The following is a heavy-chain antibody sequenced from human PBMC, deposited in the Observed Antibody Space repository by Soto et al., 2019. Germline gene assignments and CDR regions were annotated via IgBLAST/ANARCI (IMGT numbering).Heavy chain of an antibody. CDR3: ARAAMGGSSWPFDY. V-gene: IGHV4-4*02. D-gene: IGHD6-13*01. Sequence: PAETLSLTCAVSGGSISSSNWWCWVRQPPGKGLEWAGEIYHSGSTNYNPSLKSRVTISVDKSKNQFSLKLSSVTAADTAVYYCARAAMGGSSWPFDYWGQGTLVTVSS. J-gene: IGHJ4*02. CDR2: IYHSGST. CDR1: GGSISSSNW.